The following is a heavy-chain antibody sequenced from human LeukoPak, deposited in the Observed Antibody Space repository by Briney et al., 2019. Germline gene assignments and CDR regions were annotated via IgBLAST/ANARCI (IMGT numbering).Heavy chain of an antibody. V-gene: IGHV3-11*01. CDR3: ASHGKVGATTSYYMDV. Sequence: GGSLRLSCAASGFTFSDYYMSWIRQAPGKGLEWVSYISSSGSTIYYADSVKGRFTISRDNAKNSLYLQMNSLRAEDTAVYYCASHGKVGATTSYYMDVWGKGTTVTVSS. CDR2: ISSSGSTI. J-gene: IGHJ6*03. CDR1: GFTFSDYY. D-gene: IGHD1-26*01.